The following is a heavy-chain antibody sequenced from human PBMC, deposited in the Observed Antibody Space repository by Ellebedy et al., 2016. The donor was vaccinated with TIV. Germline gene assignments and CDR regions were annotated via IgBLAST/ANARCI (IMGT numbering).Heavy chain of an antibody. CDR1: GGSFSNYY. D-gene: IGHD1-26*01. V-gene: IGHV4-59*08. CDR2: IFYSETT. CDR3: ARGGIGVGADS. Sequence: SETLSLTCIASGGSFSNYYWNWIRQPPGKGLEWIGHIFYSETTNYNPSLRSRVTISSDTSTNQFSLKLTSVTAADTAVYYCARGGIGVGADSWGQGTLVTVSS. J-gene: IGHJ4*02.